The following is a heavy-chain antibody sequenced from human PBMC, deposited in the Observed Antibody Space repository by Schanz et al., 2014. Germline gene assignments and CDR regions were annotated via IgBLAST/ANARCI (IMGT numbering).Heavy chain of an antibody. V-gene: IGHV3-33*01. CDR3: ARQPGRITVSGVVSNWFDP. Sequence: QVQLVESGGGVVQPGRSLRLSCAASGFTFSKYGVHWVRQAPGKGLEWVAVIWYNGSNKYYADSVRGRFTISRDNSKNTLYLQMNNLRAEDTAVYYCARQPGRITVSGVVSNWFDPWGQGTLVTVSS. CDR2: IWYNGSNK. CDR1: GFTFSKYG. J-gene: IGHJ5*02. D-gene: IGHD3-3*01.